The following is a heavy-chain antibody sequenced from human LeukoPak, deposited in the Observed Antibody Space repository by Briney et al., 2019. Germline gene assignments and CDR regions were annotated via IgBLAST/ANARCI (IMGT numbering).Heavy chain of an antibody. V-gene: IGHV3-74*01. J-gene: IGHJ2*01. D-gene: IGHD5/OR15-5a*01. CDR1: GFTFSTYW. CDR2: INTDGNTI. Sequence: GGSLRLSCAASGFTFSTYWMHWVRQAPGKGLVWVSRINTDGNTISYADSVRGRFTISRDNAKNTLYLHMNSLRAEDTAVYYCVRGLPGVSSWYFDVWGRGTQVTVSS. CDR3: VRGLPGVSSWYFDV.